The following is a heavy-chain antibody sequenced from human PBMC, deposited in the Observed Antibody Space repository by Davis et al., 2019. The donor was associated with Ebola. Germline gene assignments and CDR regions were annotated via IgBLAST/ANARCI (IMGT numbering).Heavy chain of an antibody. J-gene: IGHJ4*02. Sequence: SLKISCAASGFTFDDYVMHWVRQAPGKGLEWVSGISWNSGSIDYADSVKGRFTISRDNAKNSLYLQMNSLRAEDTALYYCAKDVSVAGDSFDYWSQGTLVTVSS. CDR3: AKDVSVAGDSFDY. CDR2: ISWNSGSI. CDR1: GFTFDDYV. V-gene: IGHV3-9*01. D-gene: IGHD6-19*01.